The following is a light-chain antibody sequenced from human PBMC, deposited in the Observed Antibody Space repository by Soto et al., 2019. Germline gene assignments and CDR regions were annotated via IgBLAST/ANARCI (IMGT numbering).Light chain of an antibody. CDR1: QSVSSSY. V-gene: IGKV3-20*01. CDR2: GAS. CDR3: QQYGSSPPWT. J-gene: IGKJ1*01. Sequence: ETVLTQSPGTLSLSPGERATLSCRAGQSVSSSYLAWYQQKPGQAPRLLIYGASSRATGIPDRFSGSGSGTDFTLTISRLEPEDFAVYYCQQYGSSPPWTFGQGTKV.